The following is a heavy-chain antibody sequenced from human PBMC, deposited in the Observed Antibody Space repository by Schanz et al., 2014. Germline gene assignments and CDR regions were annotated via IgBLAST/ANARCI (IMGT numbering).Heavy chain of an antibody. Sequence: EVPLVESGGGLVKPGGSLRLSCAVSGFTVSSTHMRWVRQAPGKGLEWVSALSGSGGSTYYADSVKGRFTISRDNSKNTLYLQMNSLRAEDTAVYYCAKQIHYDILTVTRNWGQGTLVTVAS. D-gene: IGHD3-9*01. CDR3: AKQIHYDILTVTRN. CDR1: GFTVSSTH. CDR2: LSGSGGST. J-gene: IGHJ4*02. V-gene: IGHV3-23*04.